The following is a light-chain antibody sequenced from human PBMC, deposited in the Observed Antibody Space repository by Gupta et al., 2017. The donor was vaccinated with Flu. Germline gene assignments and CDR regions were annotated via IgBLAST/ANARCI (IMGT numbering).Light chain of an antibody. Sequence: SVFTQPPSVSAAPGQKVTISCSGSSSNIENNYVSWYQQLPGTAPKLLIYENGNRPSGIPDRFSGSKSGTSATLGITGLQTGEEADYYCGTWDTSRSAWVFGGGTKLTVL. J-gene: IGLJ3*02. CDR2: ENG. CDR1: SSNIENNY. CDR3: GTWDTSRSAWV. V-gene: IGLV1-51*01.